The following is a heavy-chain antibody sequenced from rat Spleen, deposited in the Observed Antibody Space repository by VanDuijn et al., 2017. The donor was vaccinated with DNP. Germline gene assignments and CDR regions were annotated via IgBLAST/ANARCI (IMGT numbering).Heavy chain of an antibody. CDR1: GFTFNKYG. CDR3: ATGNIGTTWFAY. CDR2: ISTVGDNA. D-gene: IGHD1-5*01. Sequence: EVQLVESGGGLVQPGWSLKLSCAASGFTFNKYGMAWVRQAPTKGLEWVASISTVGDNAYYRDSVKGRFTISRDNAKSTLYLQMDSLRSEDTATYYCATGNIGTTWFAYWGQGTLVTVSS. J-gene: IGHJ3*01. V-gene: IGHV5S13*01.